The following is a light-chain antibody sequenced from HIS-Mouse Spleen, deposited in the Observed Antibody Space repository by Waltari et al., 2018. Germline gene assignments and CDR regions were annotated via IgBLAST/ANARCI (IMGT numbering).Light chain of an antibody. CDR1: SSNIGSNY. V-gene: IGLV1-47*01. J-gene: IGLJ2*01. Sequence: QSVLTQPPSASGTPGQRVTIACSGSSSNIGSNYVYWYQQLPGTAPKLLIYRNKPRPVGVPDRFSGAKSGTSASLAISGLRSEDKADYYCAAWDDSLSGLVFGGGTKLTVL. CDR3: AAWDDSLSGLV. CDR2: RNK.